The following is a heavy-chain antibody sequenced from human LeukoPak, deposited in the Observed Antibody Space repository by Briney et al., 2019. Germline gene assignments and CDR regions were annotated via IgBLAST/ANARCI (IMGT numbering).Heavy chain of an antibody. CDR1: GFTFSSYA. Sequence: PGGSLRLSCAASGFTFSSYAMSWVRQAQGKGLEWVSDISGSGGSTYYADSVKGRFTISRDNSKNTLYLQMNSLRAEDTAVYYCAKDPGIAARREYYFDYWGQGTLVTVSS. V-gene: IGHV3-23*01. D-gene: IGHD6-6*01. CDR3: AKDPGIAARREYYFDY. CDR2: ISGSGGST. J-gene: IGHJ4*02.